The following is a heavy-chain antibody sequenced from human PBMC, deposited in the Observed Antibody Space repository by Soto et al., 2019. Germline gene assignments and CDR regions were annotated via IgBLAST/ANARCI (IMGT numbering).Heavy chain of an antibody. Sequence: GGSLRLSCAASGFTFSNCAMSWVRQAPGKGLEWVSIISGDGGSIYYADSVEGRFTISRDNSKNTLNLQMSSLRAGDTAVYYCVKAVGTTAPSSRIFDYWGLGTLVTVYS. CDR1: GFTFSNCA. CDR3: VKAVGTTAPSSRIFDY. CDR2: ISGDGGSI. J-gene: IGHJ4*02. D-gene: IGHD1-26*01. V-gene: IGHV3-23*01.